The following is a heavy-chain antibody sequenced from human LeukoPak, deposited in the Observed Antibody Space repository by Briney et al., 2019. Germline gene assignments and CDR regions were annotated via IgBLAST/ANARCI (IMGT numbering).Heavy chain of an antibody. V-gene: IGHV1-69*13. J-gene: IGHJ6*04. Sequence: SVKVSCKASGGTFSSYAISWVRQAPGQGLEWMGGIIPIFGTANYAQKFQGRVTITADESTSTAYMELSSLRSEDTAVYYCASPTRYCSSTSSSCALDVWGKGTTVTVSS. CDR3: ASPTRYCSSTSSSCALDV. CDR1: GGTFSSYA. D-gene: IGHD2-2*01. CDR2: IIPIFGTA.